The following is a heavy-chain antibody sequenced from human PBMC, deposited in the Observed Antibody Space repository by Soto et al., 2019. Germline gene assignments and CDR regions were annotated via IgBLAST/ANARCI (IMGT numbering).Heavy chain of an antibody. CDR3: ARDPKVNYDFWSVNWFDP. CDR2: ISSSSSYI. J-gene: IGHJ5*02. CDR1: GFTFSSYS. V-gene: IGHV3-21*01. D-gene: IGHD3-3*01. Sequence: GGSLRLSCAASGFTFSSYSMNWVLQAPGKGLEWVSSISSSSSYIYYADSVKGRFTISRDNAKNSLYLQMNSLRAEDTAVYYCARDPKVNYDFWSVNWFDPWGQGTLVTVSS.